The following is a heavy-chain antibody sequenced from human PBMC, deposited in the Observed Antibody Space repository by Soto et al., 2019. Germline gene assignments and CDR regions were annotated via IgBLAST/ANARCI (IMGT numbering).Heavy chain of an antibody. Sequence: GGSLRLSCAASGFTFSSHWMHWVRQVPGKGLEWVSRINGDGRTTTYADSVKGRFTISRDNAKNTLYLQMNSLGVEDTAAYYCARDKWVAVATARLDPWGQGTPVTVSS. D-gene: IGHD2-2*01. CDR3: ARDKWVAVATARLDP. CDR2: INGDGRTT. V-gene: IGHV3-74*01. J-gene: IGHJ5*02. CDR1: GFTFSSHW.